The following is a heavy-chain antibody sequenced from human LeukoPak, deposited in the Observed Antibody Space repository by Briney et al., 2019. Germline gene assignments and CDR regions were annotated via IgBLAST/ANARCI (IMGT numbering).Heavy chain of an antibody. J-gene: IGHJ4*02. CDR3: ARGAPPKSIAVAGTLFDY. Sequence: GASVKVSCKASGYTFTSYAMNWVRQAPGQGLEWMGWINTNTGNPTCAQGFTGRFVFSLDTSVSSAYLQISSLKAEDTAVYYCARGAPPKSIAVAGTLFDYWGQGTLVTVSS. CDR2: INTNTGNP. V-gene: IGHV7-4-1*02. D-gene: IGHD6-19*01. CDR1: GYTFTSYA.